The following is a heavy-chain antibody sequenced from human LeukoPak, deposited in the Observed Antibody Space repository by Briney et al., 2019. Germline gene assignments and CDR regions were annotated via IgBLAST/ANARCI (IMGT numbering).Heavy chain of an antibody. CDR2: IKPDGSYN. D-gene: IGHD1-1*01. V-gene: IGHV3-7*02. CDR3: ANEMNWSFGY. J-gene: IGHJ4*02. Sequence: GGSLRLSCAASGFTFSHYWMSWVRQAPGKGLEWVATIKPDGSYNDYVDSVKGRFTISRDNAKNSLYLQMSSLRAEDTAVYYCANEMNWSFGYWGQGTLVTVSS. CDR1: GFTFSHYW.